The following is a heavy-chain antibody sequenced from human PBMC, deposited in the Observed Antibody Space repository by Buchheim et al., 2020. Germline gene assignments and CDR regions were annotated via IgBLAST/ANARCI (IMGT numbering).Heavy chain of an antibody. Sequence: QEQLVQSRGGVVQPGRSLSLSCGASGFDFGAYAMHWVRQAPGKGLEWLTVISYDGRNRWYRDSVKGRFTVSRDNSKKSLHLQMNSLRPEDSAVYYCAKDVRLGQLSNLKVYGMDVWGHGTT. CDR1: GFDFGAYA. V-gene: IGHV3-30*18. J-gene: IGHJ6*02. CDR3: AKDVRLGQLSNLKVYGMDV. CDR2: ISYDGRNR. D-gene: IGHD3-16*02.